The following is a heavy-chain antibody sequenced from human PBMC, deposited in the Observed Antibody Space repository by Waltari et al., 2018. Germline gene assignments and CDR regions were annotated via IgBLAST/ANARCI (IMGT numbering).Heavy chain of an antibody. V-gene: IGHV3-9*01. CDR1: GFPFDDYA. D-gene: IGHD1-26*01. Sequence: EVQLVESGGGLVQPGRSMRLSCAASGFPFDDYAMHWVRKAPGKGLECVSGISWNSGSIGYADSVKCRFTISRDNAKNSLYLQMNSLRAEDTALYYCAKDRGGSYSGRFDYWGQGTLVTVSS. J-gene: IGHJ4*02. CDR2: ISWNSGSI. CDR3: AKDRGGSYSGRFDY.